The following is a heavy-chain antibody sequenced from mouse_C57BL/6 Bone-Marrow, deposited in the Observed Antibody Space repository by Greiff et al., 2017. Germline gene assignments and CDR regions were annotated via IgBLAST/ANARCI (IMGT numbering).Heavy chain of an antibody. Sequence: QVQLQQPGAELVKPGASVKISCKASGYAFSSSWMNWVKQRPGKGLEWIGQIYPGDGDTNYNGKFKGKATLTAVKSSSTAYMQLSSLTSEDSAVYFCARSFYYYGSTWYFDVWGTGTTVTVSS. CDR2: IYPGDGDT. J-gene: IGHJ1*03. CDR1: GYAFSSSW. D-gene: IGHD1-1*01. CDR3: ARSFYYYGSTWYFDV. V-gene: IGHV1-80*01.